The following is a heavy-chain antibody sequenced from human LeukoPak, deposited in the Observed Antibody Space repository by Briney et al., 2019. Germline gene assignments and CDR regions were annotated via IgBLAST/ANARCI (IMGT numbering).Heavy chain of an antibody. Sequence: SETLSLTCTVSGGSISSSSYYWGWIRQPPGKGLEWIGSIYYSGSTYYNPSLKSRVTISVDTSKNQFSLKLSSVTAADTAVYYCARGPGWYDAFDIWGQGTMVTVSS. D-gene: IGHD6-19*01. V-gene: IGHV4-39*07. CDR1: GGSISSSSYY. CDR3: ARGPGWYDAFDI. J-gene: IGHJ3*02. CDR2: IYYSGST.